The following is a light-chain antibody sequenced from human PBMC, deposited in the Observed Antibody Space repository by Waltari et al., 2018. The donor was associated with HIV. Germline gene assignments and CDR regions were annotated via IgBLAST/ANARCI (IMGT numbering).Light chain of an antibody. CDR2: DVS. V-gene: IGLV2-14*03. J-gene: IGLJ1*01. CDR3: CSYRSRSNSFYV. Sequence: QSALTQPASVSGSPGQSITISCSGPSSAVGGYNFVSWSQQQPGKAPKLIVYDVSNRPSGVSNRFSGYKSGNTASLTVAGLQAEDEADYYCCSYRSRSNSFYVLGGGTKVTVL. CDR1: SSAVGGYNF.